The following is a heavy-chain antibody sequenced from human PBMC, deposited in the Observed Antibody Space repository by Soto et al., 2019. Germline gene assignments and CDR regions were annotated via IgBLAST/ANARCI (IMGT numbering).Heavy chain of an antibody. CDR3: ASVIVGDNFGFDY. Sequence: ASVKVSCKASGYTFTNYFMHWVRQAPGQGLEWMGIINPSGGSTSYAQKFQGRVTMTRDTSTSTVYMELSSLRSEDTAVYYCASVIVGDNFGFDYWGQGTLVTVSS. CDR1: GYTFTNYF. V-gene: IGHV1-46*01. CDR2: INPSGGST. J-gene: IGHJ4*02. D-gene: IGHD1-26*01.